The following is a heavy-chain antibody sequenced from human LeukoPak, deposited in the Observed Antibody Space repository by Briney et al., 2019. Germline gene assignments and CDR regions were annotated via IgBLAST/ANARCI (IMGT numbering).Heavy chain of an antibody. J-gene: IGHJ5*02. Sequence: GGSLRLSCAASGFTFSSYGMHWVRQAPGKGLEWVAVISYDGSNKYYADSVKGRFTISRDNSKNTLYLQMDSLRAEDTAVYYCTKGGEEYCSGGSCAGWFDPWGQGTLVTVSS. CDR2: ISYDGSNK. D-gene: IGHD2-15*01. CDR3: TKGGEEYCSGGSCAGWFDP. V-gene: IGHV3-30*18. CDR1: GFTFSSYG.